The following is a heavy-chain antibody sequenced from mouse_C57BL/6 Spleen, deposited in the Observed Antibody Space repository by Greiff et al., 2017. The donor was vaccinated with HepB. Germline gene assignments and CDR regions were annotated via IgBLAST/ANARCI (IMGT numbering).Heavy chain of an antibody. Sequence: VKLQESGAELARPGASVKLSCKASGYIFTSYGISWVKQRTGQGLEWIGEIYPRSGNTYYNEKFKGKATLTADKSSSTAYMEIRSLTSEDSAVYFCARIITTVVDPYYFDYWGQGTTLTVSS. CDR3: ARIITTVVDPYYFDY. V-gene: IGHV1-81*01. J-gene: IGHJ2*01. CDR1: GYIFTSYG. CDR2: IYPRSGNT. D-gene: IGHD1-1*01.